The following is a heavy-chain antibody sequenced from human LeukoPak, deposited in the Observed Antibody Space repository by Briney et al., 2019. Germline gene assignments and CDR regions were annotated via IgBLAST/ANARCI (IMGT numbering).Heavy chain of an antibody. V-gene: IGHV4-59*01. D-gene: IGHD3-16*01. J-gene: IGHJ4*02. CDR1: GGSISSYY. CDR3: ARMITFDPYPDY. CDR2: IYYSGST. Sequence: VKPSETLSLSCTVSGGSISSYYWSWIRQPPGKGLEWIGYIYYSGSTNYNPSLKSRVTISVDTSKNQFSLKLSSVTAADTAVYYCARMITFDPYPDYWGQGTLVTVSS.